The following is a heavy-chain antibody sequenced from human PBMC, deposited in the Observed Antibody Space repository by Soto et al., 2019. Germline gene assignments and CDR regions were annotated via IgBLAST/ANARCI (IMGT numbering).Heavy chain of an antibody. CDR2: IYYSGST. D-gene: IGHD3-3*01. CDR3: ARWWSGSRQGFDP. Sequence: SETRSLTCTVSGGSVSSGSYYWSWIRQPPGKGLEWIGYIYYSGSTYYNPSLKSRVTISVDTSKNQFSLKLSSVTAADTAVYYCARWWSGSRQGFDPWGQGTLVTVSS. CDR1: GGSVSSGSYY. J-gene: IGHJ5*02. V-gene: IGHV4-31*03.